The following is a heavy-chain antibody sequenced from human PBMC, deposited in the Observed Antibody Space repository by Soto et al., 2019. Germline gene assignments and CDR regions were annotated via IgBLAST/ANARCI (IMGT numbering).Heavy chain of an antibody. CDR3: TREYCGGGYVLDY. Sequence: QVQLVQSGAEVKKPGASVKVSCNPSGYNFTSHYIQWVRQAPGQGLEWMGIINPYRDSATYAQKFQGRVTRTSDTSSNTGFMELSSLRSEYKDMYYCTREYCGGGYVLDYWGQGTLVTVSS. V-gene: IGHV1-46*01. J-gene: IGHJ4*02. CDR1: GYNFTSHY. D-gene: IGHD2-21*01. CDR2: INPYRDSA.